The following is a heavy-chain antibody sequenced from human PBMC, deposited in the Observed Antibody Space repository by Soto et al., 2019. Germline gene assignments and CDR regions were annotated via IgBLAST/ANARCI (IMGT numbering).Heavy chain of an antibody. J-gene: IGHJ4*02. CDR1: GFNFRTTA. V-gene: IGHV1-58*01. D-gene: IGHD3-22*01. CDR2: IVVGSGNT. Sequence: KVFFKASGFNFRTTAVQWVRQARGQRPEWIGWIVVGSGNTNYAQNFQERVTITRDMSTSTAYMDVSNLRSEDTAVYYCAADPYYYDSSDYYSFDQWGQGTLVTVSS. CDR3: AADPYYYDSSDYYSFDQ.